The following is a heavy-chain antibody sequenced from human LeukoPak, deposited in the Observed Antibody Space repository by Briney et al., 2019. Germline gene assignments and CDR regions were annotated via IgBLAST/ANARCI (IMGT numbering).Heavy chain of an antibody. CDR1: GFTFSSYA. CDR2: ISYDGSNK. J-gene: IGHJ3*02. V-gene: IGHV3-30-3*01. Sequence: PGRSLRLSCAASGFTFSSYAMHWVRQAPGKGLEWVAVISYDGSNKYYADSVKGRFTISRDNSKNTLYLQMNSLRAEDTAVYYCAREPQYGRYFDWLAAFDIWGQGTMVTVSS. D-gene: IGHD3-9*01. CDR3: AREPQYGRYFDWLAAFDI.